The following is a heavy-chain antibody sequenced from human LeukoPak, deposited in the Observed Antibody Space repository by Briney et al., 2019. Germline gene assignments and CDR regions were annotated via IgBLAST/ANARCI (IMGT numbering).Heavy chain of an antibody. CDR2: INHSGNT. V-gene: IGHV4-34*01. J-gene: IGHJ3*02. CDR3: ASILRFI. Sequence: SETLSLTCAVYGGSFSGRYWSWIRQAPGKGLEWIGEINHSGNTNYNPSLKSRVTISVDTSKNQFSLKLSSVTAADTAVYYCASILRFIWGQGTMVTVSS. CDR1: GGSFSGRY. D-gene: IGHD3-3*01.